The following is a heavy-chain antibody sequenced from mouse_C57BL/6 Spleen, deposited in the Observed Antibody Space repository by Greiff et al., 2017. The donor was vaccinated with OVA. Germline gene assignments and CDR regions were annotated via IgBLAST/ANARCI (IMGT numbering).Heavy chain of an antibody. J-gene: IGHJ1*03. CDR3: ASHYYGSSDWYFDV. Sequence: QVQLQQPGAELVRPGSSVKLSCKASGYTFTSYWMHWVKQRPIQGLEWIGNIDPSDSETHYNQKFKDKATLTVDKSSSTAYMQLSSLTSEDSAVYYGASHYYGSSDWYFDVWGTGTTVTVSS. D-gene: IGHD1-1*01. CDR1: GYTFTSYW. V-gene: IGHV1-52*01. CDR2: IDPSDSET.